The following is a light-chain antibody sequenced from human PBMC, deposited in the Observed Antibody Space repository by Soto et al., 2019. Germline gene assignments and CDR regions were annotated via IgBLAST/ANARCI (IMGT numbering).Light chain of an antibody. Sequence: QAARTEPPCASGSPGESVSISCSGGSSDVGGSKYVSWYQVKPGKAPKLIIYEVNRRPEGAPYRFSGSKSGNTASLTVSGLQAEDEGDYYCCSYADTNNFVFGSGTKVTVL. CDR1: SSDVGGSKY. CDR2: EVN. CDR3: CSYADTNNFV. V-gene: IGLV2-8*01. J-gene: IGLJ1*01.